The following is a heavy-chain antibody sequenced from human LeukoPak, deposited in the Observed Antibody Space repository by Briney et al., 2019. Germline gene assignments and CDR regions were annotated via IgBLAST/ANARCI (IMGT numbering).Heavy chain of an antibody. CDR3: AREGDSRWGELSP. V-gene: IGHV3-33*01. D-gene: IGHD3-16*02. Sequence: GGSLRLSCAASGFTFSTYAIHWVRQAPGKGLEWVAVIWFDGSEQYYADSVKGRSIISRDNSKGTSNLQLNSLRAEDTAVYYCAREGDSRWGELSPWGQGTLVTVSS. CDR2: IWFDGSEQ. CDR1: GFTFSTYA. J-gene: IGHJ1*01.